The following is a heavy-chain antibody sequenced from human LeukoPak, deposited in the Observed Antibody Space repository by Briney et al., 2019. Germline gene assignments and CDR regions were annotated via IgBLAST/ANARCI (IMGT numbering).Heavy chain of an antibody. CDR2: INHSGST. Sequence: SETLSLTCAVYGGSFSGYYWSWIRQPPGKGLEWIGEINHSGSTNYNPSLKSRVTISVDTSKNQSSPKLSSVTAADTAVYYCARRGSRKYCSSTSCNAFDIWGQGTMVTVSS. V-gene: IGHV4-34*01. CDR1: GGSFSGYY. J-gene: IGHJ3*02. D-gene: IGHD2-2*01. CDR3: ARRGSRKYCSSTSCNAFDI.